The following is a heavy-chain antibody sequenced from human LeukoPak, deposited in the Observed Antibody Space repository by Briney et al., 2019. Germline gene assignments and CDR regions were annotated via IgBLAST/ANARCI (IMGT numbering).Heavy chain of an antibody. J-gene: IGHJ3*02. CDR2: MNPNSGNT. CDR1: GYTFSTYD. D-gene: IGHD3-3*01. Sequence: GASVKVSCRASGYTFSTYDINWVRQATGQGLEWMGWMNPNSGNTGYAQKFQGRVTITRNTSVSTAYMELSSLRSEDTAVYYCARDQGRFLESDDAFDIWGQGTMVTVSS. V-gene: IGHV1-8*01. CDR3: ARDQGRFLESDDAFDI.